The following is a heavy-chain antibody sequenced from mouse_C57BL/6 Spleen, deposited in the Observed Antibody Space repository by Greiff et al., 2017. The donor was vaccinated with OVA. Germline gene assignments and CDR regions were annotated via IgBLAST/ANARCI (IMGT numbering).Heavy chain of an antibody. CDR2: ISSGSSTS. V-gene: IGHV5-17*01. CDR1: GFTFSDYG. D-gene: IGHD2-4*01. J-gene: IGHJ2*01. Sequence: EVQLVESGGGLVKPGGSLKLSCAASGFTFSDYGMHWVRQAPEKGLEWVAYISSGSSTSYYADTVKGRFTISRDNAKNTLFLQMTSLRSEDTAMYYCARDYDGFDYWGQGTTLTVSS. CDR3: ARDYDGFDY.